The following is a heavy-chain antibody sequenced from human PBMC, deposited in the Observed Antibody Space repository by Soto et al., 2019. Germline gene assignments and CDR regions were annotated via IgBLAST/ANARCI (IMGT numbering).Heavy chain of an antibody. CDR1: GGSISSGCYS. CDR2: SYHSGST. D-gene: IGHD5-12*01. Sequence: QLQLQESGSGLVKPSQTLSLTCSVSGGSISSGCYSWSWIRQPPGKGLEWMGYSYHSGSTYYNPSVKSRVTIPVDRSKNQFSLKLSSVTAADPAVYYCAAGGGLPRYYWGQGTLVTVSS. V-gene: IGHV4-30-2*01. J-gene: IGHJ4*02. CDR3: AAGGGLPRYY.